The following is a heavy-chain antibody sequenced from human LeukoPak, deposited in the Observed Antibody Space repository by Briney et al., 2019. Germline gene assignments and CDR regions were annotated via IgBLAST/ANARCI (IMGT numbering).Heavy chain of an antibody. CDR3: AKEAQYYYDSSGYYDY. CDR1: GFTFSYYW. D-gene: IGHD3-22*01. Sequence: GGSLRLSCAASGFTFSYYWMSWVRQAPGKGLEWLAVISFDGSKQKYGDSVKGRFTISRDNSQNTLHLQINSLTTADTAVYFCAKEAQYYYDSSGYYDYWGQGTLVTVSS. V-gene: IGHV3-30*18. CDR2: ISFDGSKQ. J-gene: IGHJ4*02.